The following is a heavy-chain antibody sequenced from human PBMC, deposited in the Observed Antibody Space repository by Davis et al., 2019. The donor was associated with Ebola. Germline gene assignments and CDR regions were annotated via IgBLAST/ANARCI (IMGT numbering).Heavy chain of an antibody. J-gene: IGHJ5*02. CDR2: MFYSGTT. CDR3: ARVYSSGWYGWFDP. Sequence: SETLSLTCSVSGASISDGDYYWSWIRQPPGKGLEGIAYMFYSGTTNYNPSLQSRVIISVDTSKNQFSLKLSSVTAADTAVYYCARVYSSGWYGWFDPWGPGTLVTVSA. CDR1: GASISDGDYY. V-gene: IGHV4-30-4*01. D-gene: IGHD6-19*01.